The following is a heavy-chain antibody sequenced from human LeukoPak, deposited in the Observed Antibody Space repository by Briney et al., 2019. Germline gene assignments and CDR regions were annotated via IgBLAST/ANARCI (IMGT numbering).Heavy chain of an antibody. Sequence: ASVKVSCKASGGTFSSYAISWVRQAPGQGLEWMGGIIPIFGTANYAQKFQGRVTITADKSTSTAYMELSSLRSEDTAVYYCVYSSSSWPGYYYYYYMDVWGKGTTVTVSS. CDR1: GGTFSSYA. CDR2: IIPIFGTA. D-gene: IGHD6-6*01. CDR3: VYSSSSWPGYYYYYYMDV. J-gene: IGHJ6*03. V-gene: IGHV1-69*06.